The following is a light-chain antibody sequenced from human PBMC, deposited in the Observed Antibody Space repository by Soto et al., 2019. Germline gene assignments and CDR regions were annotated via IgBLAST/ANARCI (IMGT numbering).Light chain of an antibody. CDR3: QQYHRYST. J-gene: IGKJ4*01. Sequence: DIQMTQSPSTLSGSVGDRITITCRASQSISSWLAWYQQKPGKAPKLLIYDASTLESGVPSRFSGSGSGTEFTLTISSLQPDDFATYYCQQYHRYSTFGGGTKVDIK. V-gene: IGKV1-5*01. CDR2: DAS. CDR1: QSISSW.